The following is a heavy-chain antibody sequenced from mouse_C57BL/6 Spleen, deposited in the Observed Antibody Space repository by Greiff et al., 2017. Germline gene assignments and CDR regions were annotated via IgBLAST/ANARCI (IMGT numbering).Heavy chain of an antibody. D-gene: IGHD1-1*01. CDR1: GYAFSSSW. CDR2: IYPGDGDT. V-gene: IGHV1-82*01. CDR3: ARVLGGDFDV. J-gene: IGHJ1*03. Sequence: QVQLKESGPELVKPGASVKISCKASGYAFSSSWMNWVKQRPGKGLEWIGRIYPGDGDTNYNGKFKGKATLTADKSSSTAYMQLSSLTSEDSAVYFCARVLGGDFDVWGTGTTVTVSS.